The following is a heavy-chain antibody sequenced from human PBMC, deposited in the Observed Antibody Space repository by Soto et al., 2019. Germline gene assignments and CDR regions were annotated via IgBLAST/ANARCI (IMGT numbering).Heavy chain of an antibody. CDR2: INSDGSST. D-gene: IGHD4-17*01. CDR3: ARGGTTVTTNYYYGMDV. Sequence: EVQLVESGGGLVQPGGSLRLSCAASGFTFSSYWMHWVRQAPGKGLVWVSRINSDGSSTSYADSVKGRLTISRDNAKNTLYLQMNSLRAEDTAVYYCARGGTTVTTNYYYGMDVWGQGTTVTVSS. V-gene: IGHV3-74*01. CDR1: GFTFSSYW. J-gene: IGHJ6*02.